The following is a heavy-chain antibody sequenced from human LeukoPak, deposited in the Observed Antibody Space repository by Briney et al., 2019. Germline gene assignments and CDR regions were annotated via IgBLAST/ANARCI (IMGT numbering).Heavy chain of an antibody. J-gene: IGHJ4*02. CDR3: AREDIVATMGFDY. Sequence: ASVKVSCKTSGYTFTNYHVHWVRQAPGQGLEWMGWFNPNSGGTNYAQKFQGRVAMTRDTSISTAYMELSRLRSDDTAVYYCAREDIVATMGFDYWGQGTLVTVSS. CDR2: FNPNSGGT. CDR1: GYTFTNYH. D-gene: IGHD5-12*01. V-gene: IGHV1-2*02.